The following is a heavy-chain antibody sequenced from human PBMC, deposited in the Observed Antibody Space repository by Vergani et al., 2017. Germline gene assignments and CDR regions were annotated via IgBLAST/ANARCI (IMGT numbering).Heavy chain of an antibody. Sequence: QVQLQESGPGLVKPSETLSLTCAVSGYSISSGYYWGWIRQPPGKVLEWIGSIFHSGTTYYNPSLKSGVNISVDTSKNVFSLKLTSLTAADTAVYYCVRVATAVGVFRYWGPGTLVTVSS. J-gene: IGHJ4*02. CDR1: GYSISSGYY. CDR3: VRVATAVGVFRY. D-gene: IGHD3-3*01. V-gene: IGHV4-38-2*01. CDR2: IFHSGTT.